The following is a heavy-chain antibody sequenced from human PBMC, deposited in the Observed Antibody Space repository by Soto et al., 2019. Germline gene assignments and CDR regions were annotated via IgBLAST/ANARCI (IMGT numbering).Heavy chain of an antibody. Sequence: EVQLVESGGGLVQPGGSLRLSCAASGFTVSTKYMSWVRQAPGKGLEWVSVIYSGGSTFYADSVRGRFTISRDNSKNTVQRHMNSLRAEDTAVYYCATDRWAADYWGKGTMVTVSS. J-gene: IGHJ4*02. V-gene: IGHV3-66*01. D-gene: IGHD3-16*01. CDR2: IYSGGST. CDR1: GFTVSTKY. CDR3: ATDRWAADY.